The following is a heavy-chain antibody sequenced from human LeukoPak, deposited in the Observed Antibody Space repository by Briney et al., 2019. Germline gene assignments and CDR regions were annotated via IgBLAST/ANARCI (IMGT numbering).Heavy chain of an antibody. Sequence: LRLSCAASGFTFDDYAMHWVRQAPGKGLEWVSGISWNSGSIGYADSVKGRFTISRDNAKNSLYLQMNSLRAEDTALYYCAKGYYYDSSGYLDYWGQGTLVTVSS. V-gene: IGHV3-9*01. CDR2: ISWNSGSI. D-gene: IGHD3-22*01. CDR1: GFTFDDYA. J-gene: IGHJ4*02. CDR3: AKGYYYDSSGYLDY.